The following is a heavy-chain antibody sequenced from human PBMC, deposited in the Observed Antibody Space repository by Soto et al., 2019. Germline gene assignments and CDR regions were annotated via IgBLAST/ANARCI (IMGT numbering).Heavy chain of an antibody. J-gene: IGHJ4*02. CDR3: AKIQVAGTYIPFDY. V-gene: IGHV3-30*18. D-gene: IGHD6-19*01. CDR2: ISYDGSNK. CDR1: GFTFSSYG. Sequence: VQLVESGGGVVQPGRSLRLSCAASGFTFSSYGMHWVRQAPGKGLEWVAVISYDGSNKYYADSVKGRFTISRDNSKNTLYLQMNSLRAEDTAVYYCAKIQVAGTYIPFDYWGQGTLVTVSS.